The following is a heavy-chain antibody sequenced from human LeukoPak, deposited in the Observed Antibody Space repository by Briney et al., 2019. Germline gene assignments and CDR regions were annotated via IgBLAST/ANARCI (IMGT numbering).Heavy chain of an antibody. CDR2: IWYDGSNK. D-gene: IGHD3-10*01. CDR1: GFTFSSYG. J-gene: IGHJ4*02. Sequence: GGSLRLSCAATGFTFSSYGMHWVRQAPGKGLEWVAFIWYDGSNKYYADSVKGRFTISRDNSKNTLYLQMNSLRAEDTAVYYCASYGPGSYYNGGDFDYWGQGTLVTVSS. V-gene: IGHV3-33*01. CDR3: ASYGPGSYYNGGDFDY.